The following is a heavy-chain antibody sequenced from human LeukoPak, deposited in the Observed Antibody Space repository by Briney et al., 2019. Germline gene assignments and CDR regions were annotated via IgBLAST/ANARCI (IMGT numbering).Heavy chain of an antibody. J-gene: IGHJ4*02. D-gene: IGHD1-26*01. CDR3: AKDLGGRYYDHFDY. CDR2: ISSNSRSI. Sequence: GRSLRLSCAASGFTFDDYPMHWIRQAPGKGPEWVSGISSNSRSIGYADSVKGRFTISRDNAKNSLYLQMNSLRAEDTALYYCAKDLGGRYYDHFDYWGQGTLVTVSS. CDR1: GFTFDDYP. V-gene: IGHV3-9*01.